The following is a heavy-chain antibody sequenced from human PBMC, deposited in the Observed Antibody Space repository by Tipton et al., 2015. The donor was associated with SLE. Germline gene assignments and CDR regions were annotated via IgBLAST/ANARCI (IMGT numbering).Heavy chain of an antibody. V-gene: IGHV3-23*01. CDR2: ISGSGGST. CDR1: GFTFTTYG. Sequence: SLRLSCAASGFTFTTYGMSWVRQAPGKGLEWVSAISGSGGSTYYADSVKGRFTISRDNSKNTLYLQMNSLKTEDTAVYYCTSGAPMIVAVKPVDIWGQGTMVTVSS. D-gene: IGHD3-22*01. CDR3: TSGAPMIVAVKPVDI. J-gene: IGHJ3*02.